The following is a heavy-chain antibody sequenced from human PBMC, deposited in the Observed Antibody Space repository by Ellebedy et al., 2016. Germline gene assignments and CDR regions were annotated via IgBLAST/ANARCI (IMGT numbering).Heavy chain of an antibody. V-gene: IGHV3-11*04. CDR2: ISSSSSTI. Sequence: LSLTCAASGFTFSDYYMTWVRQAPGKGLEWVSYISSSSSTIYYAASVKGRFTISRDNAKNSLYLQMNSLRAEDTAGYYCARDPDSSSWYGSGMDVWGQGTTVTVSS. CDR1: GFTFSDYY. J-gene: IGHJ6*02. CDR3: ARDPDSSSWYGSGMDV. D-gene: IGHD6-13*01.